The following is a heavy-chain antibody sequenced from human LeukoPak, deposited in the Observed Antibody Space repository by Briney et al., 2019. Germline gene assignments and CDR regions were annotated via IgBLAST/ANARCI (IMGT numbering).Heavy chain of an antibody. CDR3: AREYGDYYYYYGMDV. V-gene: IGHV3-53*04. CDR2: IYSGCST. D-gene: IGHD4-17*01. Sequence: PGGSLRLSCAASGFTFSSYAMSWGRQAPRKGLERVSVIYSGCSTYYADSVNGRFTISRHNSKNTLYLQMNSLSAEDTAVYYCAREYGDYYYYYGMDVWGQGTTVTVSS. J-gene: IGHJ6*02. CDR1: GFTFSSYA.